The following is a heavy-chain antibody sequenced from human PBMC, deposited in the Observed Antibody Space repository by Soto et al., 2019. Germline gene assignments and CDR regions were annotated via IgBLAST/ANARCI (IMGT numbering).Heavy chain of an antibody. CDR2: ISRGSDDI. CDR1: GFTFHIYP. D-gene: IGHD6-19*01. V-gene: IGHV3-23*01. J-gene: IGHJ4*02. Sequence: EVQLLESGGGLVQPGGSLRLSCAASGFTFHIYPMTWVRQTPGKGLEWVSTISRGSDDIQYADSVKGRFTLTRDDSKKTLYLQMTGLRAEDSAVYYCARRGERWLREEYWGQGTLVTVSS. CDR3: ARRGERWLREEY.